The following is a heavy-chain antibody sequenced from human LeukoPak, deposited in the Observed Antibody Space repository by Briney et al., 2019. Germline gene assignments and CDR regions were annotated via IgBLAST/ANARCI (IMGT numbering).Heavy chain of an antibody. Sequence: PGGSLRLSCAASGFTFNTYTMNWVRQAPGKGLEWVSYISGSSGIIDYADSVRGRFTISRDNAKNSLYLQMNSLRAEDTAVYYCARDVRFYDSSGYDYWGQGTLVTVSS. V-gene: IGHV3-48*01. CDR1: GFTFNTYT. D-gene: IGHD3-22*01. J-gene: IGHJ4*02. CDR3: ARDVRFYDSSGYDY. CDR2: ISGSSGII.